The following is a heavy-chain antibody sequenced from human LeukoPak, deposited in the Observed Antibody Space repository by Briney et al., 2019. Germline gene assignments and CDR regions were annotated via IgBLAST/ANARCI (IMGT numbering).Heavy chain of an antibody. J-gene: IGHJ6*03. CDR1: GYTFTGYY. CDR3: ARAEINYDFWSGYQRYYYMDV. CDR2: INPNSGGT. Sequence: ASVKVSCKASGYTFTGYYMHWVRQAPGQGLEWMGWINPNSGGTSFAQKFQGRVTMTRDTSISTAYMELSRLRSDDTAVYYCARAEINYDFWSGYQRYYYMDVWGKGTTVTVSS. D-gene: IGHD3-3*01. V-gene: IGHV1-2*02.